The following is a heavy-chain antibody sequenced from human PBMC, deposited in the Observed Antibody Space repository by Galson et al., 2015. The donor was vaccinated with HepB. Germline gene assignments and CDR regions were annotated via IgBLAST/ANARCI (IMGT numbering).Heavy chain of an antibody. Sequence: SVKVSCKASGYTFTRFGISWVRQAPGQGLEWMGWISGYNDNVNYAQKLQGRVAMAADTSTSTAYMELRSPRSDDTAVYFCARGGMATIGGPTFDSWGQGTLVTVSS. CDR1: GYTFTRFG. V-gene: IGHV1-18*01. CDR2: ISGYNDNV. J-gene: IGHJ4*02. CDR3: ARGGMATIGGPTFDS. D-gene: IGHD5-24*01.